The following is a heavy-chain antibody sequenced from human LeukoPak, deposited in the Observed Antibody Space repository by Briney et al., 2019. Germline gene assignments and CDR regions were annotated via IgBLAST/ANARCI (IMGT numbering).Heavy chain of an antibody. CDR3: ARRTTGTGPFDY. D-gene: IGHD1-1*01. Sequence: SETLSLTCTVSGDSISSYYWSWIRQPPGKGLEWIGYIPYSGTTNNNPSLKSRVSISVDTSNNQFSLRLNSVTAADTAVYYCARRTTGTGPFDYWGQGILVTVSS. CDR1: GDSISSYY. J-gene: IGHJ4*02. V-gene: IGHV4-59*08. CDR2: IPYSGTT.